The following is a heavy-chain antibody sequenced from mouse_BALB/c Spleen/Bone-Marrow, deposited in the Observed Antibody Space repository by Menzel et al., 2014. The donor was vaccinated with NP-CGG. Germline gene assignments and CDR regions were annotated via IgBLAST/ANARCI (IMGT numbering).Heavy chain of an antibody. D-gene: IGHD2-4*01. J-gene: IGHJ4*01. V-gene: IGHV1-69*01. Sequence: VQLQESGTELVMPGASVKMSCKASGYAFTDRWIHWVKQRPGQGLEWIGAIDTSDSYTNYNQKFKGKATLTVDESSSTAYIHLSSLTSEDSAVYYCARGGDDFSLDCWGQRTSVTVSS. CDR3: ARGGDDFSLDC. CDR1: GYAFTDRW. CDR2: IDTSDSYT.